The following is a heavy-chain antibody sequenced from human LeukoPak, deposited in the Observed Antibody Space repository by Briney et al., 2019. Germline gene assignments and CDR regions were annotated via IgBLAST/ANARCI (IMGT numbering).Heavy chain of an antibody. CDR1: GFTFSSYG. V-gene: IGHV3-33*01. J-gene: IGHJ4*02. Sequence: GGSLRLSCAASGFTFSSYGMLWVRQAPGKGLEWVAVIWYDGSNKYYADSVKGRFTISRDNSKNTLYLQMNSLRAEDTAVYYCARADYYGSGKFDYWGQGTLVTVSS. CDR3: ARADYYGSGKFDY. D-gene: IGHD3-10*01. CDR2: IWYDGSNK.